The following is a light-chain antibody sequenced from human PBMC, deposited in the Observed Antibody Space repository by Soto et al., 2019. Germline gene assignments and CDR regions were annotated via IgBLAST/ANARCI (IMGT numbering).Light chain of an antibody. CDR2: DVS. J-gene: IGLJ1*01. Sequence: QSALTQPRSVSGSPGQSVTISCTGTSSDVGGYNYVSWYQEQPGKAPKLMIYDVSKRPSGVPDRFSGSKSGNTASLTISGLQDEDEADYYCCSYAGSYSYVFGTGTKVTVL. CDR3: CSYAGSYSYV. CDR1: SSDVGGYNY. V-gene: IGLV2-11*01.